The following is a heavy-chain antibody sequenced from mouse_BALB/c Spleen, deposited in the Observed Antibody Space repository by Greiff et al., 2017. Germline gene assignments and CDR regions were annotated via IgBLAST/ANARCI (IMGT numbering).Heavy chain of an antibody. J-gene: IGHJ4*01. V-gene: IGHV1-4*01. CDR2: INPSSGYT. D-gene: IGHD2-4*01. Sequence: QVQLQQSGAELARPGASVKMSCKASGYTFTSYTMHWVKQRPGQGLEWIGYINPSSGYTNYNQKFKDKATLTADKSSSTAYMQLSSLTSEDSAVYYCAHYEEDYYAMDYWGQGTSVTVSS. CDR1: GYTFTSYT. CDR3: AHYEEDYYAMDY.